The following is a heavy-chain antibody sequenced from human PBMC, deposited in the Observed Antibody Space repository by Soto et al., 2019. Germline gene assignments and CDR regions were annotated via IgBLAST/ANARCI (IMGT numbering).Heavy chain of an antibody. V-gene: IGHV3-74*01. D-gene: IGHD2-21*02. CDR1: GFTFSTYW. CDR2: INSDGSTT. Sequence: GGSLGLSCAASGFTFSTYWMHWVRQAPGKGLVWVSRINSDGSTTNYADSVKGRFTISRDNAKNTLYLQMNSLRADDTAVYYCARDLAGDNTYWGQGTLVTVSS. CDR3: ARDLAGDNTY. J-gene: IGHJ4*02.